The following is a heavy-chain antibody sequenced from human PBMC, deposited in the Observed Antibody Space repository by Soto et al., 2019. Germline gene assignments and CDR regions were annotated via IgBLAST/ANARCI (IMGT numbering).Heavy chain of an antibody. D-gene: IGHD1-1*01. CDR3: ARESNWNDVWWFDP. CDR1: GYTFTSYA. V-gene: IGHV1-3*01. J-gene: IGHJ5*02. Sequence: GASVKVSCKASGYTFTSYAMHWVRQAPGQRLEWMGWINAGNGNTKYSQKFQGRVTITRDTSASTAYMELSSLRSEDTAVYYCARESNWNDVWWFDPWGQGTLVTVSS. CDR2: INAGNGNT.